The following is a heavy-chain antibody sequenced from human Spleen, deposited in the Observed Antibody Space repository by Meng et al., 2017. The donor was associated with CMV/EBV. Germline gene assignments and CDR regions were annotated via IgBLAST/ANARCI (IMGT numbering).Heavy chain of an antibody. J-gene: IGHJ6*02. CDR2: INHSGST. Sequence: GSLRLSCAVYGGSFSGYYWSWIRQPPGKELEWIGEINHSGSTNYNPSLKSRVTISVDTSKSQFSLKLSSVTAADTAVYYCARTSSGSSSPLYYYYYYGMDVWGQGTTVTVSS. CDR1: GGSFSGYY. D-gene: IGHD6-6*01. CDR3: ARTSSGSSSPLYYYYYYGMDV. V-gene: IGHV4-34*01.